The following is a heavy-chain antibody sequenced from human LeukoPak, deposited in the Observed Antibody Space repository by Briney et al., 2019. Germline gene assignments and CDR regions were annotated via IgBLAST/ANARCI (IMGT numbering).Heavy chain of an antibody. V-gene: IGHV3-21*01. Sequence: NPGGSLRLSCAASGFTFSSYSMNWVRQAPGKGLEWVSSISSSSSYIYYADSVKGRFTISRDNSKNTLYLQMNSLRAEDTAVYYCAKAASKRTDYGDYAFYYYMDVWGKGTTVTISS. CDR3: AKAASKRTDYGDYAFYYYMDV. CDR2: ISSSSSYI. CDR1: GFTFSSYS. J-gene: IGHJ6*03. D-gene: IGHD4-17*01.